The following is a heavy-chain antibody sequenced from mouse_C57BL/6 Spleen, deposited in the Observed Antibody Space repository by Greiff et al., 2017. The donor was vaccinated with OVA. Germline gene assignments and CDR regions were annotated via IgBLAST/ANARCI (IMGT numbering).Heavy chain of an antibody. J-gene: IGHJ2*01. D-gene: IGHD4-1*01. Sequence: EVKLVESGGGLVKPGGSLKLSCAASGFTFSSYAMSWVRQTPEKRLEWVATISDGGSYTYYPDNVKGRFTISRDNAKNNLYLQMSHLKSEDTAMYYCASRWDAYYYDGWGQGTTLTVSS. CDR1: GFTFSSYA. CDR3: ASRWDAYYYDG. CDR2: ISDGGSYT. V-gene: IGHV5-4*03.